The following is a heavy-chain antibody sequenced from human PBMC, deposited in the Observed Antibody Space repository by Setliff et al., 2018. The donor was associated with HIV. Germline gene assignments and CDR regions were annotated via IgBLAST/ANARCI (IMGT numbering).Heavy chain of an antibody. CDR3: ARQTATGTSATFDS. Sequence: PSETLSLTCTVSGGSITGYYGSWIRQPPGKGLEWIGWIYYSGNTRYNPSHKRRVPISLDTSKNRFSLQLTSVTAADTAVYYCARQTATGTSATFDSWGQGSRVTSPQ. J-gene: IGHJ4*02. CDR2: IYYSGNT. D-gene: IGHD2-21*02. CDR1: GGSITGYY. V-gene: IGHV4-59*08.